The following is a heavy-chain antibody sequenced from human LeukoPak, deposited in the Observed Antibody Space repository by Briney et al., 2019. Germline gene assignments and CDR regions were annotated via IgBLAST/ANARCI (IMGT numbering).Heavy chain of an antibody. D-gene: IGHD2-15*01. CDR2: ISSSGNTI. J-gene: IGHJ4*02. CDR1: GFTFSSYE. CDR3: ARSTWRYSLDF. Sequence: AGSLRLSCAASGFTFSSYEMNWVRQPPGKGLEWVSYISSSGNTIYYADSVKGRFTISRDNAKNSLYLQMNSLRAEDTAVYYCARSTWRYSLDFWGQGTLVSVSS. V-gene: IGHV3-48*03.